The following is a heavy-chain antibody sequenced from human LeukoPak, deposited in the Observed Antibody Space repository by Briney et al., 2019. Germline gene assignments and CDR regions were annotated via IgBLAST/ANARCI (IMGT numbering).Heavy chain of an antibody. V-gene: IGHV3-11*04. CDR2: ISSSGSTI. D-gene: IGHD6-19*01. Sequence: GGSLRLSCAASGFTFSDYYMSWIRQAPGKGLEWVSYISSSGSTIYYADSVKGRFTISRDNSKNTLYLQMNSLRAEDTAVYYCAKDVTAVAIYYYYGMDVWGQGTTVTVSS. CDR3: AKDVTAVAIYYYYGMDV. J-gene: IGHJ6*02. CDR1: GFTFSDYY.